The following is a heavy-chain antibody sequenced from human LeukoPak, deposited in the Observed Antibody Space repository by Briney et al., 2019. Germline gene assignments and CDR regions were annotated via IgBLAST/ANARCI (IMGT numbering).Heavy chain of an antibody. Sequence: SEALSHTLPFSGGSHSAFQWNWLRPPAGKGLEWIGLIYSSGSPLFNPPLKRRVAMSVTLTKNQLSLKLTSVTAADTAMYYCARKDGEYWGRGTLVSVSS. CDR3: ARKDGEY. CDR1: GGSHSAFQ. J-gene: IGHJ4*02. V-gene: IGHV4-4*07. CDR2: IYSSGSP. D-gene: IGHD3-10*01.